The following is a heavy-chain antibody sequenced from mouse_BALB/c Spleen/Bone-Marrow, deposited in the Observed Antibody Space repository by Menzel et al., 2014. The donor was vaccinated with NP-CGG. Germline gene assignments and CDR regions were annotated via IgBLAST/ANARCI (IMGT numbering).Heavy chain of an antibody. CDR2: ISSGGGST. D-gene: IGHD2-4*01. CDR1: GFAFSSYD. Sequence: EVQGVESGGGLVKPGGSLKLSCAASGFAFSSYDMSWVRQTPEKRLEWVAYISSGGGSTYYSDTVKGRFTISRDNAKNTLYLEMSRLKSEDTAMYYCARHMIRGFAYWGQGTLVTVSA. V-gene: IGHV5-12-1*01. CDR3: ARHMIRGFAY. J-gene: IGHJ3*01.